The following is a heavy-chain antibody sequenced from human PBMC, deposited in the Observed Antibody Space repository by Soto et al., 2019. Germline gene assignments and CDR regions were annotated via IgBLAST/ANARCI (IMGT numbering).Heavy chain of an antibody. D-gene: IGHD2-15*01. CDR2: ISSSSSYI. Sequence: PVGSLRLSCAASRFTFSSYSMNWVRQAPGKGLEWVSSISSSSSYIYYADSVKGRFTISRDNAKNSLYLQMNSLRAEDTAVYYCARDRWDCSGGSCYTRPDVWGQGTTVTVSS. J-gene: IGHJ6*02. CDR1: RFTFSSYS. CDR3: ARDRWDCSGGSCYTRPDV. V-gene: IGHV3-21*01.